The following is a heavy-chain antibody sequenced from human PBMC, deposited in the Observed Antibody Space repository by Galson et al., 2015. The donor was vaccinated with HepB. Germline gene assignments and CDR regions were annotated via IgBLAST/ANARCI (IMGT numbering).Heavy chain of an antibody. CDR3: VRDPYHHINSGSLDY. D-gene: IGHD6-19*01. V-gene: IGHV3-11*06. CDR2: ISDSGAYT. J-gene: IGHJ4*02. Sequence: SLRLSCAASGFAFSDYYMTWVRQAPGKGLEWISYISDSGAYTNYADSVQGRFTISRDNAKNSLYLQMNSLRVEDTAVYYCVRDPYHHINSGSLDYWGLGTLVTVSS. CDR1: GFAFSDYY.